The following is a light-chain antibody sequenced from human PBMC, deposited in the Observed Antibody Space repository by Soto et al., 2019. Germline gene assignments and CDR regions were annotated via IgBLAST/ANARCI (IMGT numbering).Light chain of an antibody. J-gene: IGKJ5*01. V-gene: IGKV3-20*01. CDR3: QQYGTSEII. CDR2: DTS. Sequence: EFVFTQSPGTLSLSPGERATLSCRASQSLTNSFIAWYQQRPGQAPRLLIYDTSSRESGIPDRFSGSGSGTEFTRTISRLETEDVAVVYCQQYGTSEIIFGQGTRLEIK. CDR1: QSLTNSF.